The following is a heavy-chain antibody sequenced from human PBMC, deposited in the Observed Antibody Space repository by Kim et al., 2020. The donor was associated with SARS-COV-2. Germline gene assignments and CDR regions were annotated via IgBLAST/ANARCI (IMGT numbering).Heavy chain of an antibody. Sequence: APKFQGRVTMTRDTATNTVYMELSSLRSEDTALYYCTRGNNHFYGNWFDPWGQGTLVIVSS. V-gene: IGHV1-46*03. J-gene: IGHJ5*02. CDR3: TRGNNHFYGNWFDP. D-gene: IGHD4-17*01.